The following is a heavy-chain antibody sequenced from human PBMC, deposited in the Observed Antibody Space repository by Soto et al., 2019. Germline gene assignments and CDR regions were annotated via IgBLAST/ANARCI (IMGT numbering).Heavy chain of an antibody. CDR2: VSPYNGHT. J-gene: IGHJ6*02. CDR3: ARDLTIVKATHPRLENYGMDV. Sequence: QVQLVQSAAEVKKPGASVKVSCKASGYSFTSYGISWVRRAPGQGLEWMGWVSPYNGHTQFAQRFKGQVTRTTETSTKTDNMELRNLRSDDTAHYNCARDLTIVKATHPRLENYGMDVWGQGTTVIVSS. CDR1: GYSFTSYG. D-gene: IGHD1-26*01. V-gene: IGHV1-18*01.